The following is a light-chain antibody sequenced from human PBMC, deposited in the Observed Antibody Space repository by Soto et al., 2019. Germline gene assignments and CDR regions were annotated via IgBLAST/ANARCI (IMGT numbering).Light chain of an antibody. J-gene: IGKJ1*01. Sequence: EIVLTQSPGTLSLSPGERATLSCRASQSVSSYLAWYQQKPGQAPRLLIYGASSRATGIPDRFSGSGSGTDFTLTISRLEAEDFAVFYCQQYSISPRAVGQGTKVEIK. V-gene: IGKV3-20*01. CDR2: GAS. CDR1: QSVSSY. CDR3: QQYSISPRA.